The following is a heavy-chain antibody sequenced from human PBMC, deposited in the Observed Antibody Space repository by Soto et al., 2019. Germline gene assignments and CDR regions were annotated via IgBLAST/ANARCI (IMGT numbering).Heavy chain of an antibody. CDR3: TRGQAGLELSPYYFDY. D-gene: IGHD1-7*01. CDR1: GFSFGSYA. V-gene: IGHV3-49*03. CDR2: SRGKAYGATT. Sequence: QPGGSLRLSCTFSGFSFGSYALSWFRQAPGRGLEWLGFSRGKAYGATTEYAASVRGRFTISRDDSKSVAYLQMNSLKTEDTAVYYCTRGQAGLELSPYYFDYWGHGALVTVSS. J-gene: IGHJ4*01.